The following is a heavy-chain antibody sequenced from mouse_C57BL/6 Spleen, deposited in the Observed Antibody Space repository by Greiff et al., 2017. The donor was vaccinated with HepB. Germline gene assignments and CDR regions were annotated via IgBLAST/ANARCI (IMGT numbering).Heavy chain of an antibody. CDR2: IDPSDSET. J-gene: IGHJ2*01. CDR3: ARHGSYYYGSSFYFDY. V-gene: IGHV1-52*01. Sequence: QVQLKQPGAELVRPGSSVKLSCKASGYTFTSYWMHWVKQRPIQGLEWIGNIDPSDSETHYNQKFKDKATLTVDKSSSTAYMQLSSLTSEDSAVYYCARHGSYYYGSSFYFDYWGQGTTLTVSS. D-gene: IGHD1-1*01. CDR1: GYTFTSYW.